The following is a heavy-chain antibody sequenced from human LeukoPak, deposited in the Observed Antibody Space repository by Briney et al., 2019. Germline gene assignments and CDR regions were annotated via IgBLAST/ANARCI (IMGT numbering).Heavy chain of an antibody. CDR1: GGSFSGYY. D-gene: IGHD6-13*01. Sequence: SETLPLTCAVYGGSFSGYYWSWIRQPPGKGLEWIGEINHSGSTNYNPSLKSRVTISVDTSKNQFSLKLSSVTAADTAVYYCARGRAAAGTFGSKSSLYYGMDVWGKGTTVTVSS. CDR3: ARGRAAAGTFGSKSSLYYGMDV. J-gene: IGHJ6*04. CDR2: INHSGST. V-gene: IGHV4-34*01.